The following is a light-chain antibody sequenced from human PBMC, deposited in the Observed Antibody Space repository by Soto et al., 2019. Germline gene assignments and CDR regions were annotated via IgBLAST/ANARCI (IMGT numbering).Light chain of an antibody. Sequence: QSALTQPASVSGSPGQSITISCTGTSSDVGSYNLVSWYQQHPGKAPKLMIYEVSKRPSGVSNRFSGSKSGNTASLTISGLQADYEADYYSSSSARSSSSVFVTWPYVTVL. CDR1: SSDVGSYNL. CDR3: SSSARSSSSV. J-gene: IGLJ1*01. CDR2: EVS. V-gene: IGLV2-23*02.